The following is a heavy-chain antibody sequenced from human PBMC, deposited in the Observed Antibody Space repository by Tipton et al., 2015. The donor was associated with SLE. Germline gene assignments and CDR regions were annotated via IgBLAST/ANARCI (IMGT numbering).Heavy chain of an antibody. V-gene: IGHV4-4*08. D-gene: IGHD3-10*01. CDR1: GGSFTNDQ. Sequence: TLSLTCTVSGGSFTNDQWTWIRKPPEKGLEWIGYVNTSRYTRYNPSRKSRVSMSVDTSKKQFSLKLTSVTAADTAIYYCASVDSGVWGQGTLVTVSS. CDR3: ASVDSGV. CDR2: VNTSRYT. J-gene: IGHJ4*02.